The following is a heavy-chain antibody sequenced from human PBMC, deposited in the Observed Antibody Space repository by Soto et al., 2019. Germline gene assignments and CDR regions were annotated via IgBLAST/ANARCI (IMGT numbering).Heavy chain of an antibody. Sequence: SETLSLTCTVSGGSISSYYWSWIRQPAGKGLEWIGRIYTSGSTNYNPSLKSRVTMSVDTSKNQFSLKLSSVTAADTAVYYCARDPRIAAAGNYYYYRLAVWGQGTTVTVSS. CDR1: GGSISSYY. CDR3: ARDPRIAAAGNYYYYRLAV. J-gene: IGHJ6*02. CDR2: IYTSGST. D-gene: IGHD6-13*01. V-gene: IGHV4-4*07.